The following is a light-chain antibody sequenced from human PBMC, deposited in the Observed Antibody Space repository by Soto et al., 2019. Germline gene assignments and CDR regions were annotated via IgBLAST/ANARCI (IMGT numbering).Light chain of an antibody. Sequence: DIVLTQSPSSLSSSVGERVTITCQASQDISNYLNWYQQKPGKAPKLLIYDASNLETGVPSRFSGSGSGTDFTFTISSLQPEDIATYYCQQYDNLLLTFGGGTKVDIK. CDR3: QQYDNLLLT. CDR2: DAS. J-gene: IGKJ4*01. V-gene: IGKV1-33*01. CDR1: QDISNY.